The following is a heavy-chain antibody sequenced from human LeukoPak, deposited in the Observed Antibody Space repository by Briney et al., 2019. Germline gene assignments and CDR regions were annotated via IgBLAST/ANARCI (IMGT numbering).Heavy chain of an antibody. CDR1: GFTFTIYA. CDR2: IIGSVSST. Sequence: GGSLRLSCAAAGFTFTIYAMSWVRQAPGKGLEWVSAIIGSVSSTYYADSVKGRFTISRDNPQNTLYLQMNSLRAEDTAVYYCATPPPATQHWGQGTLVTVSS. V-gene: IGHV3-23*01. J-gene: IGHJ1*01. CDR3: ATPPPATQH.